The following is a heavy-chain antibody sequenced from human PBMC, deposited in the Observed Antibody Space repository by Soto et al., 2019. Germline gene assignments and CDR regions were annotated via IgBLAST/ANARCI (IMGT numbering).Heavy chain of an antibody. CDR3: ARLGLEWFHDAFDI. CDR2: MSAYNSNK. D-gene: IGHD3-3*01. Sequence: SVKVSCKASVYTFPSYGFSWVRQPPAQGLEWMGWMSAYNSNKNYAQKLQGRVTMPTDTTTSTAYMELRSLRSDDRAVYYCARLGLEWFHDAFDIWGQGTMVTVSS. CDR1: VYTFPSYG. V-gene: IGHV1-18*01. J-gene: IGHJ3*02.